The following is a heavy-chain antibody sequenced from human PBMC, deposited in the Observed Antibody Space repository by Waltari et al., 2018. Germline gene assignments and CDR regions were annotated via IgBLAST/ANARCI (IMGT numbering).Heavy chain of an antibody. CDR1: GGSISGYY. J-gene: IGHJ4*02. CDR2: INHSGST. CDR3: ARGGDYYDSSGYYSDFDY. V-gene: IGHV4-34*01. D-gene: IGHD3-22*01. Sequence: QVQLQESGPGLVKPSETLSLTCTVSGGSISGYYWSWIRQPQGKGLEWIGEINHSGSTNYNPSLKSRVTISVDTSKNQFSLKLSSVTAADTAVYYCARGGDYYDSSGYYSDFDYWGQGTLVTVSS.